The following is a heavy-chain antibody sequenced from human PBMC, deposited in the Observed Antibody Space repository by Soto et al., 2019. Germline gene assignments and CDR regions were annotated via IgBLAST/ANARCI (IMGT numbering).Heavy chain of an antibody. V-gene: IGHV1-58*01. CDR2: IVVGSGNT. CDR1: GFTFTSSA. CDR3: AARDGSSWYWYFDY. J-gene: IGHJ4*02. D-gene: IGHD6-13*01. Sequence: SVEVSCKXSGFTFTSSAVQWVRQARGQRLEWIGWIVVGSGNTNYAQKFQERVTITRDMSTSTAYMELSSLRSEDTAVYYCAARDGSSWYWYFDYWGQGTLVTVSS.